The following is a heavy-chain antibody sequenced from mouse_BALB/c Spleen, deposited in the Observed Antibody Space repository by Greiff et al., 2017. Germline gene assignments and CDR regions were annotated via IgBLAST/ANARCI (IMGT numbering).Heavy chain of an antibody. CDR1: GYTFTSYY. Sequence: QVQLKESGAELVKPGASVKLSCKASGYTFTSYYMYWVKQRPGQGLEWIGGINPSNGGTNFNEKFKSKTTLTVDKSSSTAYMQLSSLTSEDSAVYYCTRWYRYDEAWFAYWGQGTLVTVSA. J-gene: IGHJ3*01. D-gene: IGHD2-14*01. V-gene: IGHV1S81*02. CDR3: TRWYRYDEAWFAY. CDR2: INPSNGGT.